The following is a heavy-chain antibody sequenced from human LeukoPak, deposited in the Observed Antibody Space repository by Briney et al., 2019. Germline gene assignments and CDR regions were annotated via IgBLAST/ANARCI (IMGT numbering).Heavy chain of an antibody. CDR3: ARLPNWNKYYFDY. CDR2: INRSGST. J-gene: IGHJ4*02. CDR1: GGSFSGCY. D-gene: IGHD1/OR15-1a*01. Sequence: SETLSLTCAVYGGSFSGCYWSWIRQPPGKGLEWIGEINRSGSTNYNPSLKSRVTISVDTSKNQFSLKLSSVTAADTAVYYCARLPNWNKYYFDYWGQGTLVTVSS. V-gene: IGHV4-34*01.